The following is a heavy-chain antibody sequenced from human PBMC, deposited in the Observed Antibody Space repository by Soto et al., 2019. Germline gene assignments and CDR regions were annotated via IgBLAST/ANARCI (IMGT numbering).Heavy chain of an antibody. CDR1: GGSISSYY. J-gene: IGHJ2*01. CDR3: ARLHVDYWYFAL. Sequence: QVQLQESGPGLVKPSETLSLTCTVSGGSISSYYWSWIRQPPGKGLEWIGYIYYSGSTNHNPSLKSRAPLPVDPSTHQFSLHLSSVTAADPAVYYCARLHVDYWYFALWGRGTLVTVSS. CDR2: IYYSGST. V-gene: IGHV4-59*01.